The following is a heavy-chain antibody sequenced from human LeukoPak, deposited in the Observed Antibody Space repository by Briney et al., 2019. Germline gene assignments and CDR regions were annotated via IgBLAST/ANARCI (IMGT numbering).Heavy chain of an antibody. CDR2: IYHSGST. Sequence: SETLSLTCTVSGYSISSGYYWGWIRQPPGKGLEWIGSIYHSGSTYYNPSLKSRVTISVDTSKNQFSLKLSSVTAADTAVYYCARVESAASYYYYYMDVWGKGTTVTVSS. D-gene: IGHD2-2*01. V-gene: IGHV4-38-2*02. J-gene: IGHJ6*03. CDR1: GYSISSGYY. CDR3: ARVESAASYYYYYMDV.